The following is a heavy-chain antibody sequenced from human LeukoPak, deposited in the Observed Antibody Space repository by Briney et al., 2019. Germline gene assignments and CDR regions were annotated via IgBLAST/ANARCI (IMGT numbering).Heavy chain of an antibody. D-gene: IGHD2-15*01. CDR1: GGTFSSYA. J-gene: IGHJ6*02. Sequence: SVKVSCKASGGTFSSYAISWVRQAPGQGLEWTGRIIPIFGIANYAQKFQGRVTITADKSTSTAYMELSSLRSEDTAVYYCASPYCSGGSCPYYYGMDVWGQGTTVTVSS. V-gene: IGHV1-69*04. CDR2: IIPIFGIA. CDR3: ASPYCSGGSCPYYYGMDV.